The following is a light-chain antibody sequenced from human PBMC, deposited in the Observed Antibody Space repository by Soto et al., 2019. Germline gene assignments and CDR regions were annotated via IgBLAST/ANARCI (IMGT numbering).Light chain of an antibody. J-gene: IGKJ1*01. CDR2: GAS. CDR1: QNLRSS. V-gene: IGKV3-15*01. CDR3: QQYNIWPQT. Sequence: EIVLTQSPGTLSLSPGERATLSCRASQNLRSSLAWYQQKPGQAPRLLIYGASTRATGIPARFSGSGSGTEFTLTISSLQSEDFAVYFCQQYNIWPQTFGQGTKV.